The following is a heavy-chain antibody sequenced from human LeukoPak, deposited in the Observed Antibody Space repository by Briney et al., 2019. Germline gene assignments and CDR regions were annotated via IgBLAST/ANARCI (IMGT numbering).Heavy chain of an antibody. CDR3: AKDLLKVDTAMDH. D-gene: IGHD5-18*01. V-gene: IGHV3-23*01. CDR2: ISGSDGST. CDR1: GFTFSSYA. J-gene: IGHJ4*02. Sequence: GGSLRLSCAASGFTFSSYAMSWVRQAPGKGLEWVSAISGSDGSTYYADSVKGRFTISRDNSKNTLYLQMNSLRAEDTAVYYCAKDLLKVDTAMDHWGQGTLVTVSS.